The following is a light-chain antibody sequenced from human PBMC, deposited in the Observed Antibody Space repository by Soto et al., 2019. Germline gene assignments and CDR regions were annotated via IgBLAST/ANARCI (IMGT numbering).Light chain of an antibody. Sequence: IVLTRSPGTLSLSPGERATLSCRASQSVSSYLAWYQQKPGQAPRLLIYDASNRATGIPARFSGSGSGTDFTLTISSLEPEDFAVYYCQQRSNWPLTFGGGTKVDI. CDR1: QSVSSY. CDR3: QQRSNWPLT. V-gene: IGKV3-11*01. CDR2: DAS. J-gene: IGKJ4*01.